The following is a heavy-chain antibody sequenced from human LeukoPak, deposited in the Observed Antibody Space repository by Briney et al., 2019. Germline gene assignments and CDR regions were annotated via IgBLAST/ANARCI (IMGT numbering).Heavy chain of an antibody. CDR2: IYTSGST. V-gene: IGHV4-4*07. J-gene: IGHJ6*02. CDR3: AREGGEPLRRGMDV. CDR1: GGSISTYY. Sequence: SETLCLTCTVSGGSISTYYWSWIRQPAGKGLEWIGRIYTSGSTNYNPSLKSRVTMSVDTSKNQFSLKLSSVTAADTAVFYCAREGGEPLRRGMDVWGQGTTVTVSS. D-gene: IGHD1-26*01.